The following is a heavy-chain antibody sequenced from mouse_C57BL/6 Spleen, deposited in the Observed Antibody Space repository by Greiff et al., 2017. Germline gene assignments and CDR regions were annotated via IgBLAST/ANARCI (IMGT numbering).Heavy chain of an antibody. CDR1: GYSFTSYY. Sequence: VQLMESGPELVKPGASVKISCKASGYSFTSYYIHWVKQRPGQGLEWIGWIYPGSGNTKYNEKFKGKATLTADKSSSTAYMQLSSLTSEDSAVYYGASSGGSYGFAYWGQGTLVTVSA. CDR2: IYPGSGNT. CDR3: ASSGGSYGFAY. V-gene: IGHV1-66*01. D-gene: IGHD1-1*02. J-gene: IGHJ3*01.